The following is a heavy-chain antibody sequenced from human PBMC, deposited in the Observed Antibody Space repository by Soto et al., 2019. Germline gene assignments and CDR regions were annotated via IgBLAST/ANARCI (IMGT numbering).Heavy chain of an antibody. CDR1: GYTFTSYG. Sequence: ASVKVSCKASGYTFTSYGISWVRQAPGQGLEWMGWMNPNSGNTGYAQKFQGRVTMTRNTSISTAYMELSSLRSEDTAVYYCARGRYCSSTSCYASVDAFDIWGQGTMATV. V-gene: IGHV1-8*02. D-gene: IGHD2-2*01. CDR3: ARGRYCSSTSCYASVDAFDI. CDR2: MNPNSGNT. J-gene: IGHJ3*02.